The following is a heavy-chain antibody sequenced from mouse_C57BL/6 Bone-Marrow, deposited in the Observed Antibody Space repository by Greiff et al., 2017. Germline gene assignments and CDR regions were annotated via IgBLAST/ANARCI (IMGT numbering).Heavy chain of an antibody. D-gene: IGHD2-1*01. J-gene: IGHJ2*01. CDR2: IYPRSGNT. CDR1: GYTFTSYG. CDR3: ARGRNYEYDY. Sequence: VQLVESGAELARPGASVKLSCKASGYTFTSYGISWVKQRTGQGLEWIGEIYPRSGNTYYNEKFKGKATLTADKSSSTAYMELRSLTSEDSAVYFCARGRNYEYDYWGQGTTLTVSS. V-gene: IGHV1-81*01.